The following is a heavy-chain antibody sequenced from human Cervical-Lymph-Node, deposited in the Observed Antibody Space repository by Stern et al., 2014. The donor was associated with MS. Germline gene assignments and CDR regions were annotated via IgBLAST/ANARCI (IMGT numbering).Heavy chain of an antibody. D-gene: IGHD6-19*01. V-gene: IGHV3-30*18. J-gene: IGHJ4*02. CDR3: AKAPIAMVGSYLDS. CDR1: GFTFSTYG. CDR2: ISFDGSKK. Sequence: VQLGESGGGVVQPGKSLRLSCAASGFTFSTYGMHWVRQAPGKGLEWVTFISFDGSKKYFADAVKGRFATSRDNSKDTLHLEMNSLRVDDTAVYYCAKAPIAMVGSYLDSWGQGTLVIVSS.